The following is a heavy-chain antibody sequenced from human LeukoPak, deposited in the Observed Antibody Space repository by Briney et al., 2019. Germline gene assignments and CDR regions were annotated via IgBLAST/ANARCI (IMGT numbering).Heavy chain of an antibody. CDR3: ANFKPPAPDALDI. Sequence: GGSLRLSCSASGFTFSTYSMNWVRQAPGKGLEWVSYISGSGGTIYYAGSVKGRFTISRDNAQNSVYLQMNSLRAEDTAVYYCANFKPPAPDALDIWGQGTLITVSS. J-gene: IGHJ3*02. CDR1: GFTFSTYS. D-gene: IGHD1-14*01. CDR2: ISGSGGTI. V-gene: IGHV3-48*01.